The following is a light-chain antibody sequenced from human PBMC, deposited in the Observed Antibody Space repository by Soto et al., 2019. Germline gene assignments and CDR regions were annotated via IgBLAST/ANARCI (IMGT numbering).Light chain of an antibody. Sequence: QSVLTQPPSASGSPGQSVTISCTGTSSDVGGYNYVSWYQQHPGKAPKLMIYEVSKRPSGVRDRFSGSRSGTSASLAISGLQSEDEADYYCAAWDDSLNGFVFGTGTKVTVL. V-gene: IGLV2-8*01. J-gene: IGLJ1*01. CDR1: SSDVGGYNY. CDR2: EVS. CDR3: AAWDDSLNGFV.